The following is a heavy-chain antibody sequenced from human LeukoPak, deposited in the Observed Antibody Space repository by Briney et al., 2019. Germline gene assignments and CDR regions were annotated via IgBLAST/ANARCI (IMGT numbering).Heavy chain of an antibody. Sequence: GGSLRLSCAASGFTFSRFWMTWVRQAPGKGLEWVASIKEDGAEQYYVDSVKGRFTISRDNAKNSLYLQMNSLRAEDTAVYYCARGSSGWHTDYWGQGTLVTVSS. D-gene: IGHD6-19*01. CDR2: IKEDGAEQ. J-gene: IGHJ4*02. CDR1: GFTFSRFW. CDR3: ARGSSGWHTDY. V-gene: IGHV3-7*04.